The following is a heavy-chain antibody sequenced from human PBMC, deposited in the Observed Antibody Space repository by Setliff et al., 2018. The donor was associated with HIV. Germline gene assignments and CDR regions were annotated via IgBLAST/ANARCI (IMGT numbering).Heavy chain of an antibody. CDR3: ARCRGTRYFDWLPMDV. CDR2: IIPIFGTA. V-gene: IGHV1-69*05. D-gene: IGHD3-9*01. J-gene: IGHJ6*02. CDR1: GGTFSSYA. Sequence: SVKVSCKASGGTFSSYAISWVRQAPGQGLEWMGGIIPIFGTANYAQKFQGRVTITTDESTSTAYMELSSLRSEDTAAYYCARCRGTRYFDWLPMDVWGQGTTVTVSS.